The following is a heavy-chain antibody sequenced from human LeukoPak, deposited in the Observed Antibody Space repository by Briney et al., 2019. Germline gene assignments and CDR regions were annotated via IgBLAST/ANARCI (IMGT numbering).Heavy chain of an antibody. V-gene: IGHV3-7*01. CDR2: IKQDGSEK. J-gene: IGHJ4*02. CDR3: ARHRAAPLY. D-gene: IGHD3-10*01. Sequence: GGSLRLSCAARRYLYWSYRVRGLRQAPGKGLEWVANIKQDGSEKYYVDSVKGRFTSARDNAKNSPYLHRNNPRAADTAVYVCARHRAAPLYWGQGTLVTVSS. CDR1: RYLYWSYR.